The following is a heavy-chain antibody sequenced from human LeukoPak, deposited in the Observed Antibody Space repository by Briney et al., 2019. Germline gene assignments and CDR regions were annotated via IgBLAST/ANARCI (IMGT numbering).Heavy chain of an antibody. J-gene: IGHJ4*02. Sequence: GGSLRLSCAASGFTFSDYYMSWIRQAPGKGLEWVAVISYDGSNKYYADSVKGRFTISRDNSKNTLYLQMNSLRAEDTAVYYCAKLPTMVRGVTDFDYWGQGTLVTVSS. CDR1: GFTFSDYY. CDR2: ISYDGSNK. D-gene: IGHD3-10*01. V-gene: IGHV3-30*18. CDR3: AKLPTMVRGVTDFDY.